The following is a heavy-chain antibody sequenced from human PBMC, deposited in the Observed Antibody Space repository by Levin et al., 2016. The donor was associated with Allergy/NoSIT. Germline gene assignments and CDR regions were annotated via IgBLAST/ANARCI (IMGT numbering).Heavy chain of an antibody. J-gene: IGHJ6*02. CDR2: ISYDGSNK. D-gene: IGHD3-22*01. CDR3: ARALMIVAQRTFYYYYGMDV. V-gene: IGHV3-30-3*01. Sequence: WIRQPPGKGLEWVAVISYDGSNKYYADSVKGRFTISRDNSKNTLYLQMNSLRAEDTAVYYCARALMIVAQRTFYYYYGMDVWGQGTTVTVSS.